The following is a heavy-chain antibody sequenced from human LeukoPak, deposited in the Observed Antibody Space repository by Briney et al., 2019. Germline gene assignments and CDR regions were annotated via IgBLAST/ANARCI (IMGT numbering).Heavy chain of an antibody. D-gene: IGHD3-10*01. CDR2: IYYSGST. CDR3: AREAVWGSGSYPSGDAFDI. CDR1: GGSISSHY. V-gene: IGHV4-59*11. Sequence: SETLSLTCTVSGGSISSHYWSWIRQPPGKGLEWIGHIYYSGSTNYNPSLKSRVTISVDTSKNQFSLKLSSVTAADTAVYYCAREAVWGSGSYPSGDAFDIWGQGTMVTVSS. J-gene: IGHJ3*02.